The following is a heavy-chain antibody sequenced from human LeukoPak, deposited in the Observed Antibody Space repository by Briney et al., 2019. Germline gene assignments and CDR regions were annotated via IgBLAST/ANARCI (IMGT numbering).Heavy chain of an antibody. Sequence: SQTLSLTCTVSGGSISSGGYYWNWIRQHPGKGLEWIGYIYYSGSTYYNRSLKSRVTISVDTSKNQFSLKLSSVTAADTAVYYCARGYGDSPYFDYWGQGTLVTVSS. CDR2: IYYSGST. CDR3: ARGYGDSPYFDY. D-gene: IGHD4-17*01. V-gene: IGHV4-31*03. J-gene: IGHJ4*02. CDR1: GGSISSGGYY.